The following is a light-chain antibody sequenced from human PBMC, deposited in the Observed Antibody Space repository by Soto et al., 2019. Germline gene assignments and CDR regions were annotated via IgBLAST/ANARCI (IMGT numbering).Light chain of an antibody. V-gene: IGKV1-39*01. Sequence: DIQMTQSPSSLSASVGDKITITCRASQNIIKSLNWYQQKPGQAPKLLINTASGLQSEVPSRFSGSGSGTDFTLTLSSLQPEDFATYFCQQSVSKPWTFGQGTKVDI. J-gene: IGKJ1*01. CDR1: QNIIKS. CDR2: TAS. CDR3: QQSVSKPWT.